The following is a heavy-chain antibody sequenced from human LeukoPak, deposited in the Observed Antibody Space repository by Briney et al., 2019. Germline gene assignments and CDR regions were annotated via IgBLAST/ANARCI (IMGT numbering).Heavy chain of an antibody. CDR2: INHSGST. J-gene: IGHJ4*02. V-gene: IGHV4-34*01. CDR1: GGSFSGYY. CDR3: ARGGGYYYDSSGYYWGASDY. D-gene: IGHD3-22*01. Sequence: PSETLSLTCAVYGGSFSGYYWSWIRQPPGKGLEWIGEINHSGSTNYNPSLKSRVTISVDTSKNQFSLKLSSVTAADTAVYYCARGGGYYYDSSGYYWGASDYRGQGTLVTVSS.